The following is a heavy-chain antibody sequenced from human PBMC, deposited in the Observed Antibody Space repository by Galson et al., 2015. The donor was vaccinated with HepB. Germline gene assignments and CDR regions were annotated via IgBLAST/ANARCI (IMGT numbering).Heavy chain of an antibody. CDR3: AREEVYDAFDI. Sequence: SLRLSCAASGFTFSDHYMDWVRQAPGKGLEWVGRTRNKANSYTTEYAASVKGRFTISRDDSKNSLYLQMNSLKTEDTAVYYCAREEVYDAFDIWGQGTMVTVSS. V-gene: IGHV3-72*01. J-gene: IGHJ3*02. D-gene: IGHD1-14*01. CDR1: GFTFSDHY. CDR2: TRNKANSYTT.